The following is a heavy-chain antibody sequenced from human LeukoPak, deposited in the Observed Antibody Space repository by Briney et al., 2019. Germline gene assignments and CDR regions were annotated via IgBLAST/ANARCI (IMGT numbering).Heavy chain of an antibody. V-gene: IGHV1-69*05. CDR3: ARSIAAAGTIDY. CDR2: IIPIFGTA. CDR1: GGTFSSYA. D-gene: IGHD6-13*01. J-gene: IGHJ4*02. Sequence: SVKASCKASGGTFSSYAISWVRQAPGQGLEWMGRIIPIFGTANYAQKFQGRVTITTDESTSTAYMELSSLRSEDTAVYYCARSIAAAGTIDYWGQGTLVTVSS.